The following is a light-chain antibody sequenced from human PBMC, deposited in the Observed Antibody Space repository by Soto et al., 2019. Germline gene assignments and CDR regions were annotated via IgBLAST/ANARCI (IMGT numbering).Light chain of an antibody. CDR2: DVS. CDR3: CSYAGSYTWV. J-gene: IGLJ3*02. V-gene: IGLV2-11*01. Sequence: QSALTQPRSVSGSPGQSVTISCTGTSSDVGGYNYVSWYQQHPSKAPKLMIYDVSKRPSGVPDRFSGSKSGSTASLTISGLQAEDEADYYCCSYAGSYTWVFGGGTKVTVL. CDR1: SSDVGGYNY.